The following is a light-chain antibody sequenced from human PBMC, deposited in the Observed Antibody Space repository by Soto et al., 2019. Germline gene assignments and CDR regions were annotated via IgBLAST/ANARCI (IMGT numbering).Light chain of an antibody. CDR3: RSYLRSILSL. V-gene: IGLV2-14*01. CDR2: EVT. CDR1: SSDIGGHHF. J-gene: IGLJ1*01. Sequence: QSVVAQPASVSGSPGQSMTISCTGTSSDIGGHHFVSWYQQQSGKAPKLVIYEVTDRPSGVSDRFSGSKSGNTASLTISGLQPDDESDYYCRSYLRSILSLFGTGINVTGL.